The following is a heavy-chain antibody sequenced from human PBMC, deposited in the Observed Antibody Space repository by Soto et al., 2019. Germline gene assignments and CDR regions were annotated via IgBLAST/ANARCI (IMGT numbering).Heavy chain of an antibody. D-gene: IGHD3-3*02. CDR1: GFTFSSYG. J-gene: IGHJ3*02. CDR3: AKESSTHDAFDI. Sequence: QVQLVESGGGVVQPGRSLRLSCAASGFTFSSYGMHWVRQAPGKGLEWVAVISYDGSNKYYADSVKGRFTISRDNSKNTLYLQMNSLRAEDTAVYYCAKESSTHDAFDIWGQGTMVTVSS. CDR2: ISYDGSNK. V-gene: IGHV3-30*18.